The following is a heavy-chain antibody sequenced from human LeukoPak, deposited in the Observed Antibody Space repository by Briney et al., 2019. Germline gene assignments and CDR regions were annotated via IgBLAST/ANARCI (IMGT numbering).Heavy chain of an antibody. V-gene: IGHV3-23*01. J-gene: IGHJ4*02. Sequence: GGSLRLSCAASGFTFSSYAMSWVRQAPGKGLEWVSAISGSGGSTYYADSVKGRFTISRDNSKNTLYLQMNSLRAEDTAVYYCAKDSTLYSYGPWDYWGQGTLVTVSS. CDR1: GFTFSSYA. CDR3: AKDSTLYSYGPWDY. D-gene: IGHD5-18*01. CDR2: ISGSGGST.